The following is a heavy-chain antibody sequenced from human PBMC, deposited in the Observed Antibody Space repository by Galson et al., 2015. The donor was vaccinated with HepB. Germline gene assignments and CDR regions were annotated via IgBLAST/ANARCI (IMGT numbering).Heavy chain of an antibody. J-gene: IGHJ4*02. V-gene: IGHV1-8*01. CDR1: GYTFTSYD. D-gene: IGHD3-22*01. CDR2: MNPNNDNT. CDR3: ARAPRRGYYEGSGYYSIDY. Sequence: SVKVSCKASGYTFTSYDINWVRQATGQGLEWMGWMNPNNDNTGYAQKFQGRVTMTRNTAISTAYMELSSLTYEDTAVYYCARAPRRGYYEGSGYYSIDYWGQGTLVTVSS.